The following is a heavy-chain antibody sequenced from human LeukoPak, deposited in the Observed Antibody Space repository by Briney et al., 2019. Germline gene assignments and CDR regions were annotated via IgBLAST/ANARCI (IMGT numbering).Heavy chain of an antibody. D-gene: IGHD2-2*01. Sequence: PGRSLRLSCAASGFTFSSYAMHWVRQASGQGLEWVAVIWHDGSNKYYAASVKGRFTVSRDNSKNTLYLQINSLRAEDTAVYYCARERVTSTSYYYYYGMDVWGQGTTVTVSS. J-gene: IGHJ6*02. V-gene: IGHV3-33*01. CDR2: IWHDGSNK. CDR3: ARERVTSTSYYYYYGMDV. CDR1: GFTFSSYA.